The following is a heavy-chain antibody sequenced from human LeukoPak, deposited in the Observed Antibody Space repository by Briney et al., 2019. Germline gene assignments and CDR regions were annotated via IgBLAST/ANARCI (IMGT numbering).Heavy chain of an antibody. CDR2: ISYDGSNK. Sequence: GGSLRLSCAASGFTFSSYGMHWVRQAPGKGLEWVAVISYDGSNKYYADSVKGRFTISRDNSMNTLYLQMNSLRAEDTAVYYCAREEQHLGNAFDIWGQGTMVTVSS. J-gene: IGHJ3*02. CDR3: AREEQHLGNAFDI. D-gene: IGHD6-13*01. V-gene: IGHV3-30*03. CDR1: GFTFSSYG.